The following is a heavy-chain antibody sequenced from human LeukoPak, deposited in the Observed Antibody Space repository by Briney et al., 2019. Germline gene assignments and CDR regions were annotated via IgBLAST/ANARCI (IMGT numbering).Heavy chain of an antibody. CDR3: ANGIAVAGKVAFDI. V-gene: IGHV3-30*02. CDR1: GFTFSSYG. Sequence: GGSLRLSCAASGFTFSSYGMHWVRQAPGKGLEWVAFIRYDGSNKYYADSVKGRFTISGDNSKNTLYLQMNSLRAEDTAVYYCANGIAVAGKVAFDIWGQGTMVTVSS. CDR2: IRYDGSNK. J-gene: IGHJ3*02. D-gene: IGHD6-19*01.